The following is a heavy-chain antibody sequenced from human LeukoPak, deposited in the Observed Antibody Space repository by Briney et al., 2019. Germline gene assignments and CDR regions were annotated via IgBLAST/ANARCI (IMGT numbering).Heavy chain of an antibody. CDR1: GYTLTELS. V-gene: IGHV1-24*01. J-gene: IGHJ5*02. CDR2: FDPEDGET. CDR3: ATRLDYVAPFDL. Sequence: ASVKVSCKVSGYTLTELSMHWVRQAPGKGLEWMGGFDPEDGETIYAQKFQGRVTMTEDTSTDTAYMELSSLRSEDTAVYYCATRLDYVAPFDLWGQGTLVTVSS. D-gene: IGHD3-16*01.